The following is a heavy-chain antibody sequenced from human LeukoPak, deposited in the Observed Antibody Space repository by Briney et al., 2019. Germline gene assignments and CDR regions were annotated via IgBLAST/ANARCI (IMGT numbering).Heavy chain of an antibody. CDR3: AKDRDGYNLN. Sequence: PGGSLRLSCTASAFMFSNYAMSWVRQVPGKGLEWVSAISGSGGSTYYADSVKGRFTISRDNSKNTLYLQMNSLRAEDTAVYYCAKDRDGYNLNWGQGTLVTVSS. CDR1: AFMFSNYA. CDR2: ISGSGGST. V-gene: IGHV3-23*01. D-gene: IGHD5-24*01. J-gene: IGHJ4*02.